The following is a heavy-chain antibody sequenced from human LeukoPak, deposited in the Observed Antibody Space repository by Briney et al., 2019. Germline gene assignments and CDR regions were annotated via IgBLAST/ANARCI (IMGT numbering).Heavy chain of an antibody. J-gene: IGHJ3*02. CDR2: IIPIFHRT. CDR3: ARDIPGSSGYFNDAFDI. CDR1: GGTIINYA. V-gene: IGHV1-69*05. Sequence: SVKVSCKASGGTIINYAINWVRQAPGQGLEWMGRIIPIFHRTNYAQKFQVRLTITTDESTRTAYMELSSLRSEDTAEYYCARDIPGSSGYFNDAFDIWGQGTMVTVSS. D-gene: IGHD3-22*01.